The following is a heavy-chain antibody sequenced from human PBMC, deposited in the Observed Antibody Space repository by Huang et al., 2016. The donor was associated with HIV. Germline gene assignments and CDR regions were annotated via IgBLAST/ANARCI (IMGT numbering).Heavy chain of an antibody. CDR2: INHNGKR. J-gene: IGHJ4*02. Sequence: QVQLKQWGAGLLKPSETLSLTCAVYGWAFRGSSWTWIRQFPEKGLEWIGDINHNGKRLYNPYLSARVTISTDTSKNHFSLHLTSVTAADTALYYCARGFNYYASDNLGVYYFDSWGLGTLVTVSP. V-gene: IGHV4-34*02. CDR3: ARGFNYYASDNLGVYYFDS. D-gene: IGHD3-10*01. CDR1: GWAFRGSS.